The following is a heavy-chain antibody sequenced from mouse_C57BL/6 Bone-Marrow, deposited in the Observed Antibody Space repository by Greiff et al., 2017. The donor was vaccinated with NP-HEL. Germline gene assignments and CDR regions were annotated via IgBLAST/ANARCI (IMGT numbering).Heavy chain of an antibody. CDR2: IDPSDSYT. J-gene: IGHJ4*01. Sequence: VQLQQPGAELVRPGTSVKLSCKASGYTFTSYWMHWVKQRPGQGLEWIGVIDPSDSYTNYNQKFKGKAILTVDTSSSTDYIQLSRLTSEDSAVYYCARITTVVADAMDYWGQGTSVTVSS. D-gene: IGHD1-1*01. CDR1: GYTFTSYW. CDR3: ARITTVVADAMDY. V-gene: IGHV1-59*01.